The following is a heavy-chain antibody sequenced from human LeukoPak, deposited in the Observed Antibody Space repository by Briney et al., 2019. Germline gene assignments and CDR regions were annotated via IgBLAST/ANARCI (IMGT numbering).Heavy chain of an antibody. Sequence: GGSLRLSCAASGFTVSAYAMAWVRQAPGKGLEWVSTIYDDNTYYADSVKGRFAISTDNSKNTLYLQMNSLRAEDTAVYYCARGLAAAGNYYFDYWGQGTLVTVSS. CDR2: IYDDNT. V-gene: IGHV3-23*01. D-gene: IGHD6-13*01. J-gene: IGHJ4*02. CDR3: ARGLAAAGNYYFDY. CDR1: GFTVSAYA.